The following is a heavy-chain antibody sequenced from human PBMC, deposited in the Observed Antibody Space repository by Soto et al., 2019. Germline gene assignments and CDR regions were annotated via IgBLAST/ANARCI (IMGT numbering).Heavy chain of an antibody. D-gene: IGHD6-13*01. CDR1: GGTFSSYA. J-gene: IGHJ6*02. V-gene: IGHV1-69*01. Sequence: QVQLVQSRAEVKKPGSSVKVSCKASGGTFSSYAISWVRQAPGQGLEWMGGIITIFGTANYAQKFQGRVTITADESTSTADMELSSMRSEDRAVYYCARGGEATGVYSSSWIYYYGMDVWGHGTTVTVSS. CDR3: ARGGEATGVYSSSWIYYYGMDV. CDR2: IITIFGTA.